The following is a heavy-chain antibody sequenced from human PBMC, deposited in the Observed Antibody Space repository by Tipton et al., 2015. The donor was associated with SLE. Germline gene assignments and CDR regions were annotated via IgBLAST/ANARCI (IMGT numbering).Heavy chain of an antibody. J-gene: IGHJ6*03. Sequence: TLSLTCIVSGGSISSGDYYWGWIRQPPGKGLEWIGGIHHRGSTYYNPSLKSRVTISLDASKNQFSLKLSSVTAADTAVYYCARDSVGLVDNYHYYYMDVWGKGTTVTISS. V-gene: IGHV4-39*07. D-gene: IGHD1-26*01. CDR1: GGSISSGDYY. CDR3: ARDSVGLVDNYHYYYMDV. CDR2: IHHRGST.